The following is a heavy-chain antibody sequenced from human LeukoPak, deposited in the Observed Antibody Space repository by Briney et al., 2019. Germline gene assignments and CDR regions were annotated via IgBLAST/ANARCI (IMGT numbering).Heavy chain of an antibody. CDR2: ISGSGGST. D-gene: IGHD3-3*01. Sequence: GGSLRLSCAVSGFTFSSYAMSWVRQAPGKGLEWVSAISGSGGSTYYADSVKGRFTISRDNSKNTLYLQMNSLRAEDTAVYYCAKDRRFLEWLSLDAFDIWGQGTMVTVSS. CDR1: GFTFSSYA. V-gene: IGHV3-23*01. J-gene: IGHJ3*02. CDR3: AKDRRFLEWLSLDAFDI.